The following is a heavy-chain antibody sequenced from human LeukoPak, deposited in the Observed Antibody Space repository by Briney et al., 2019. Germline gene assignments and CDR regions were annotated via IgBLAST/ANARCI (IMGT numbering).Heavy chain of an antibody. V-gene: IGHV1-2*02. D-gene: IGHD3-22*01. CDR3: ARAGRPKYYYDSSGYYQPFDY. CDR1: GYTFTGYY. CDR2: INPNSGGT. J-gene: IGHJ4*02. Sequence: ASVKVSCKASGYTFTGYYMHWVRQAPGQGLEWMGWINPNSGGTNYAQKFQGRVTMTRDTSISTAYMELSRLRSDDTAVYYCARAGRPKYYYDSSGYYQPFDYWGQGTLVTVSS.